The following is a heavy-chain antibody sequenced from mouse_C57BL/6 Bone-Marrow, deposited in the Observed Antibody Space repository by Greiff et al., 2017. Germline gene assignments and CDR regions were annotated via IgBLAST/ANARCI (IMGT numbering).Heavy chain of an antibody. CDR3: ARGEGGNYVDY. CDR2: ISYDGSN. Sequence: EVKLMESGPGLVKPSQSLSLTCSVTGYSITSGYYWNWIRQFPGNKLEWMGYISYDGSNNYNPSLKNRISITRDTSKNQFFLKLNSVTTEDTATYYCARGEGGNYVDYWGQGTTLTVSS. CDR1: GYSITSGYY. V-gene: IGHV3-6*01. J-gene: IGHJ2*01.